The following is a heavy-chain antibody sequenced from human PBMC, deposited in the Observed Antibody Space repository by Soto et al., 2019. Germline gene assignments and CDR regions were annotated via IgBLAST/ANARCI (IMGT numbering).Heavy chain of an antibody. D-gene: IGHD3-3*01. V-gene: IGHV3-7*01. CDR1: GFTFSSYW. CDR3: ARERITIFGVVITYYYYGMDV. J-gene: IGHJ6*02. CDR2: IKQDGSEK. Sequence: GGSLRLSCAASGFTFSSYWMSWVRQAPGKGLEWVANIKQDGSEKYYADSVKGRFTISRDNAKNSLYLQMNSLRAEDTAVYYCARERITIFGVVITYYYYGMDVWGQGTTVTVSS.